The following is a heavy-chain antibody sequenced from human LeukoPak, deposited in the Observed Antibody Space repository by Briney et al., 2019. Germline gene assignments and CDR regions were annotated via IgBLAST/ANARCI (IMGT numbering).Heavy chain of an antibody. Sequence: PGGSLRLSCAASGFTFNDYYMSWIRQAPGKGLEWLSYINIGGTNTHYADSVKGRFTISRDNAKKSLYLEMNNLRAEDTAVYYCATDGAGFDHWGQGTLVTVST. CDR1: GFTFNDYY. CDR3: ATDGAGFDH. J-gene: IGHJ5*02. CDR2: INIGGTNT. V-gene: IGHV3-11*01.